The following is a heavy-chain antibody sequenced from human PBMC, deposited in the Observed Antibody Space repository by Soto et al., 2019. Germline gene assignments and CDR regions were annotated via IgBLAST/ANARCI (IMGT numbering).Heavy chain of an antibody. CDR1: GFTFSSYA. D-gene: IGHD3-10*01. J-gene: IGHJ5*02. CDR3: ARDPFSYYGSGSYNWFDP. Sequence: GGSLRLSCAASGFTFSSYAMHWVRQAPGKGLEWVAVISYDGSNKYYADSVKGRFTISRDNSKNTLYLQMNSLRAEDTAVYYCARDPFSYYGSGSYNWFDPWGQGTLVTVSS. CDR2: ISYDGSNK. V-gene: IGHV3-30-3*01.